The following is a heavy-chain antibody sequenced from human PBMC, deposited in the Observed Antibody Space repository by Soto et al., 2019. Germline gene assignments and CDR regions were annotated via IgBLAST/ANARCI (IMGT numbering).Heavy chain of an antibody. CDR1: GFSFSDFY. CDR3: ARVGSTPAAGVPDY. J-gene: IGHJ4*02. D-gene: IGHD6-13*01. Sequence: PGGSLRLSCAASGFSFSDFYMSWIRQAPGKGLEWISYISSSGSHTPYADSVKGRFTISRDNAKNSVYLQINSLRAEDTAVYYCARVGSTPAAGVPDYWGLGTLVTDS. V-gene: IGHV3-11*06. CDR2: ISSSGSHT.